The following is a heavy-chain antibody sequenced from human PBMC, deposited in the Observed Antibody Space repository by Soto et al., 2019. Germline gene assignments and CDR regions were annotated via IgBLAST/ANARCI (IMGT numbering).Heavy chain of an antibody. Sequence: QVQLVESGGGVVQPGRSLRLSCAASGISFSCCAMHWVRQAPGKGLEWVAIISNDGSRKYYADSVKGRFTISRDNSKNTLYLQMDSLRAEDTAVYYCAKDEGVGATLGLPDYWGQGTLVTVSS. CDR2: ISNDGSRK. V-gene: IGHV3-30*18. J-gene: IGHJ4*02. CDR1: GISFSCCA. D-gene: IGHD1-26*01. CDR3: AKDEGVGATLGLPDY.